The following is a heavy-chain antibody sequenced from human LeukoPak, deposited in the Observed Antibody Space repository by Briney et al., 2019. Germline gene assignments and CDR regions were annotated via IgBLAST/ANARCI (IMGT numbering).Heavy chain of an antibody. V-gene: IGHV6-1*01. D-gene: IGHD1-26*01. CDR2: TYYRSKWYN. J-gene: IGHJ3*02. CDR3: AGTNSGNLEI. CDR1: GDSVSSNSAG. Sequence: SQTLSLTCAISGDSVSSNSAGWNWIRQSPSRGLEWLGRTYYRSKWYNEYAVSVRSRITINPDTSKNQFSLQLNSVTPEDTAVYYCAGTNSGNLEIWGQGTMVTVSS.